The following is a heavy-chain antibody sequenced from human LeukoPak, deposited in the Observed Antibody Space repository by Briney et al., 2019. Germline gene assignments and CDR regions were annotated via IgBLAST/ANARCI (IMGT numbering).Heavy chain of an antibody. CDR3: ARGSPDFWSGYSPYYYGMDV. CDR2: INHSGST. Sequence: PSETLSLTCAVYGGSSSGYYWSWIRQPPGKGLEWIGEINHSGSTNYNPSLKSRVTISVDTSKNQFSLKLSSVTAADTAVYYCARGSPDFWSGYSPYYYGMDVWGQGTTVTVSS. J-gene: IGHJ6*02. V-gene: IGHV4-34*01. D-gene: IGHD3-3*01. CDR1: GGSSSGYY.